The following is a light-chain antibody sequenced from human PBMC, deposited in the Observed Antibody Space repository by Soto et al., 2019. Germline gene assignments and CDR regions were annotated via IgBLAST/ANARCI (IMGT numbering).Light chain of an antibody. V-gene: IGKV3-11*01. J-gene: IGKJ2*01. CDR3: QQRSNWLPYA. CDR2: DAS. CDR1: QSVSSY. Sequence: EIVLTQSPATLSLSPGERATLSCRASQSVSSYLAWYQQKPGQAPRLLIYDASNRATGIPARFSGSGSGTDVTLTISCLEPEDFAVYYCQQRSNWLPYAFGQGTKREIK.